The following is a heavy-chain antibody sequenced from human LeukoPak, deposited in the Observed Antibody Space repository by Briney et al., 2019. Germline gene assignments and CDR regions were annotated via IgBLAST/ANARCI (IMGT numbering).Heavy chain of an antibody. D-gene: IGHD1-1*01. CDR2: INHSGST. V-gene: IGHV4-34*01. CDR1: GGSFSGYY. Sequence: PSETLSLTCAVYGGSFSGYYWSWIRQAPGKGLEWIGEINHSGSTNYNPSLKSRVTISVDTSKNQFSLKLSSVTAADTAVYYCARGPSPNWNDDPEDYWGQGTLVTVSS. J-gene: IGHJ4*02. CDR3: ARGPSPNWNDDPEDY.